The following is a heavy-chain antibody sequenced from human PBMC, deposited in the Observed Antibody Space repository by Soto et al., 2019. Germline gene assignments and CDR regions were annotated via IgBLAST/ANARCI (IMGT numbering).Heavy chain of an antibody. J-gene: IGHJ5*02. D-gene: IGHD3-16*02. CDR2: MNRNSGDT. Sequence: SVEVPCKTSGYTFTTYDIHWVRQASGQGLEWMGSMNRNSGDTAYAQKLQDRVTMTRDTSISTAHMELSSLRSEDTATYYCAVTYFDYTWGHYRYSWGQGTPVTVVS. V-gene: IGHV1-8*02. CDR1: GYTFTTYD. CDR3: AVTYFDYTWGHYRYS.